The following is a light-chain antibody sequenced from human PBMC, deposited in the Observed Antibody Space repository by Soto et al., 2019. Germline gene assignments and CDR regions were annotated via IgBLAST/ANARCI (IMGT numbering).Light chain of an antibody. CDR2: DSS. CDR3: QQRGSWPPLT. Sequence: EVVLTQSPATLSLSPGERATLSCRASQSFANYIAWYQKRPGQSPRLLIYDSSNRATGIPARFTGSGSGTDFTLTISSLAPEDFAVYYCQQRGSWPPLTFGGGTKVEIK. J-gene: IGKJ4*01. V-gene: IGKV3-11*01. CDR1: QSFANY.